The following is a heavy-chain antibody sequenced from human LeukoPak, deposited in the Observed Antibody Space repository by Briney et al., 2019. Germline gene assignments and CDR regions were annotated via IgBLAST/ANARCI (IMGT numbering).Heavy chain of an antibody. J-gene: IGHJ5*02. CDR1: GFTFSNYS. V-gene: IGHV3-48*01. D-gene: IGHD3-9*01. CDR2: ISSSSSTI. CDR3: ARDLTYYDILTGSFDP. Sequence: GGSLRLSCAASGFTFSNYSMNWVRQAPGKGLEWVSYISSSSSTIYYADSVKGRFTISRDNAKNSLYLQMNSLRAEDTAVYYCARDLTYYDILTGSFDPWGQGTLVTVSS.